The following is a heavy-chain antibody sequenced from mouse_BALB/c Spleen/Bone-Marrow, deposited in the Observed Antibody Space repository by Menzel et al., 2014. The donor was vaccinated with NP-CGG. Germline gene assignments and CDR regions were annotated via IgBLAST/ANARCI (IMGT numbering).Heavy chain of an antibody. D-gene: IGHD2-14*01. CDR2: INPYNGDT. V-gene: IGHV1-20*02. CDR3: ARGDYRFDEGYFDC. CDR1: GYSFTGYF. J-gene: IGHJ2*02. Sequence: EVKLMESGPELVKPGASVKISCKASGYSFTGYFMNWVMQSHGKSLEWIGRINPYNGDTFYNQKFKGKAILTVGKSSSTAHMELRSLASEDSAVYYCARGDYRFDEGYFDCWGQGTSLTVSS.